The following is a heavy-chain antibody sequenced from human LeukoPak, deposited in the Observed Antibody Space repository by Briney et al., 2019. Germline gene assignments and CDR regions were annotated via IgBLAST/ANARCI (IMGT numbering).Heavy chain of an antibody. CDR1: GILFSNTA. J-gene: IGHJ5*02. CDR2: ISGGGERA. Sequence: GGSLRLSCAASGILFSNTAMNWARQSPGRGLEWVSAISGGGERAFYADSVKGRFTISRDNSKNILYLQMNSLTADDTAIYYCGKDGGQYSSGPEFDPRGQGALVTLSS. V-gene: IGHV3-23*01. CDR3: GKDGGQYSSGPEFDP. D-gene: IGHD6-19*01.